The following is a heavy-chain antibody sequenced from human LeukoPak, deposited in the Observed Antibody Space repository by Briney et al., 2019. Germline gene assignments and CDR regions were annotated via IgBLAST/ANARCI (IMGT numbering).Heavy chain of an antibody. CDR2: MNPNSGNT. CDR3: ARGGYSSSSKDYYYYMDV. D-gene: IGHD6-6*01. J-gene: IGHJ6*03. V-gene: IGHV1-8*03. Sequence: ASVKVSCKASGYTFTSYDINWVRQATGQGLEWMGWMNPNSGNTGYAQKFQGRVTITRNTSISTAYMELSSLRSEDTAVYYCARGGYSSSSKDYYYYMDVWGKGTTVTVSS. CDR1: GYTFTSYD.